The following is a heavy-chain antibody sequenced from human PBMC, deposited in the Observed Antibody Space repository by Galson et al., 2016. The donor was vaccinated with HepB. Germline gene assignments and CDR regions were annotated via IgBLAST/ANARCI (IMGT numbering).Heavy chain of an antibody. V-gene: IGHV3-13*01. CDR2: IGTAGDT. Sequence: SLRLSCAAPGFSFSSYDMHWVRQATGKCLEWVSAIGTAGDTYYPGSVKGRFTIFREKAENSLDLQMNSLRAGDTAVYYCARGGCSSTSSPCYLHCGMDVWGQGTTVTVSS. CDR3: ARGGCSSTSSPCYLHCGMDV. CDR1: GFSFSSYD. J-gene: IGHJ6*02. D-gene: IGHD2-2*01.